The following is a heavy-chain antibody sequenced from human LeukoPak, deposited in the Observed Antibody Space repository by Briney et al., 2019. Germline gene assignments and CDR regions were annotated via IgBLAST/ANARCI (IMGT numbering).Heavy chain of an antibody. CDR3: TREGILAGVDY. Sequence: GGSLRLSCAASGFTFSSYWMSWVRQAPGKGLEWVANIKQDGSEKNYVDSVKGRFTISRDNAKNSMSLQMNSLRAEDTAEYYCTREGILAGVDYWGQGTLVTVSS. CDR1: GFTFSSYW. V-gene: IGHV3-7*01. D-gene: IGHD6-13*01. J-gene: IGHJ4*02. CDR2: IKQDGSEK.